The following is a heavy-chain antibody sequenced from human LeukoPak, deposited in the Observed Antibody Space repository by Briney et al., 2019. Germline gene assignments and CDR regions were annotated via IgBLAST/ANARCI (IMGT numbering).Heavy chain of an antibody. Sequence: PGGSLRLSCAASGFTFSSYGMHWVRQAPGKGLEWVAVISYDGSNKYYADSVKGRFTISRDNSKNTLYLQMNSLRAEDTAVYYCAKLPVNYYDSSGYYQNGPFDYWGQGTLVTVSS. CDR1: GFTFSSYG. D-gene: IGHD3-22*01. J-gene: IGHJ4*02. CDR3: AKLPVNYYDSSGYYQNGPFDY. V-gene: IGHV3-30*18. CDR2: ISYDGSNK.